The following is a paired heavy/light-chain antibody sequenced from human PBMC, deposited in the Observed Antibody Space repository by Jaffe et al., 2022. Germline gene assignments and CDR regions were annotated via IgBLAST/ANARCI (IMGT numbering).Heavy chain of an antibody. V-gene: IGHV4-34*01. Sequence: QVQLQQWGAGLLKPSETLSLTCAVYGGSFSGYYWSWIRQPPGKGLEWIGEINHSGSTNYNPSLKSRVTISVDTSKNQFSLKLSSVTAADTAVYYCARGQGGVVAATLGRPRPRRYFDLWGRGTLVTVSS. CDR3: ARGQGGVVAATLGRPRPRRYFDL. D-gene: IGHD2-15*01. J-gene: IGHJ2*01. CDR2: INHSGST. CDR1: GGSFSGYY.
Light chain of an antibody. CDR2: DNN. Sequence: QSVLTQPPSVSAAPGQKVTISCSGSSSNIGNNYVSWYQQLPGTAPKLLIYDNNKRPSGIPDRFSGSKSGTSATLGITGLQTGDEADYYCGTWDSSLSAGHYVFGTGTKVTVL. CDR3: GTWDSSLSAGHYV. CDR1: SSNIGNNY. J-gene: IGLJ1*01. V-gene: IGLV1-51*01.